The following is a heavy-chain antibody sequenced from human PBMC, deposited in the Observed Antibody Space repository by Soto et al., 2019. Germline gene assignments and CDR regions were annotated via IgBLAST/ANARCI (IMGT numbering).Heavy chain of an antibody. D-gene: IGHD1-7*01. Sequence: PSETLSLTCAVYGGSFSGYYWIWIRQPPGKGLEWIGEINHSGSTNYNPSLKSRVTISVDTSKNQFSLKLSSVTAADTAVYYCARELELRREGEFWFDPWGQGTLVTVSS. CDR2: INHSGST. CDR3: ARELELRREGEFWFDP. CDR1: GGSFSGYY. J-gene: IGHJ5*02. V-gene: IGHV4-34*01.